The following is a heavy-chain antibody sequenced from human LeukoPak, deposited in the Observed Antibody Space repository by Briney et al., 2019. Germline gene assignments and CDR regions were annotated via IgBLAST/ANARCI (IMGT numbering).Heavy chain of an antibody. V-gene: IGHV3-23*01. Sequence: GGSLRLSCAASGFTFSSYAMSWVRQAPGKGLEWVSAISGSGGSTYYADSVKGRFTISRDNAKNSLYLQMNSLRAEDTALYYCAKDSSGWSGWFDPWGRGTLVTVSS. J-gene: IGHJ5*02. CDR2: ISGSGGST. CDR1: GFTFSSYA. D-gene: IGHD6-19*01. CDR3: AKDSSGWSGWFDP.